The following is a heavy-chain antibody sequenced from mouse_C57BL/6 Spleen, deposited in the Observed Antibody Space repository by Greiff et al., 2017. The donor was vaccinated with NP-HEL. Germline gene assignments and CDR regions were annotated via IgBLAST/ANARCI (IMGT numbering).Heavy chain of an antibody. CDR2: INPSTGGT. CDR1: GYSFTGYY. V-gene: IGHV1-42*01. D-gene: IGHD1-2*01. Sequence: EVQLQQSGPELVKPGASVKISCKASGYSFTGYYMNWVKQSPEKSLEWIGEINPSTGGTTYNQKFKAKATLTVDKSSSTAYMQLKSLTSEDSAVYYCARSFITTVPYFDVWGTGTTVTVSS. CDR3: ARSFITTVPYFDV. J-gene: IGHJ1*03.